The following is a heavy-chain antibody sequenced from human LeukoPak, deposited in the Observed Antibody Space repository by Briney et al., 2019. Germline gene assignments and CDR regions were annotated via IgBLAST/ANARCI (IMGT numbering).Heavy chain of an antibody. Sequence: GGSLRLSCAASGFTFSSYWMSWVRQAPGKGLEWVANIKQDGSEKYYVDSVKGRFTISRDNAKNSLYLQMNSLRAEDTAVYYCAREWDSSGYYYNSNFDYWGQGTLVTVSS. V-gene: IGHV3-7*01. CDR2: IKQDGSEK. D-gene: IGHD3-22*01. J-gene: IGHJ4*02. CDR3: AREWDSSGYYYNSNFDY. CDR1: GFTFSSYW.